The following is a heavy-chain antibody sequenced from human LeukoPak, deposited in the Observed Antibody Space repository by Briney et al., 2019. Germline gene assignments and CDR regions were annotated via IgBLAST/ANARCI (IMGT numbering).Heavy chain of an antibody. V-gene: IGHV1-2*02. J-gene: IGHJ4*02. CDR1: GFTFNDHY. CDR2: IGPSSIFT. D-gene: IGHD4-23*01. Sequence: ASVKVSCKSSGFTFNDHYIHWVRQAPGQGLEWMGYIGPSSIFTSSPQEFQGRVTMTRDTSMSTAYMQLTRLTSDDTAVNYCVIEGNGLLSKVFNYWGQGTLVTVSS. CDR3: VIEGNGLLSKVFNY.